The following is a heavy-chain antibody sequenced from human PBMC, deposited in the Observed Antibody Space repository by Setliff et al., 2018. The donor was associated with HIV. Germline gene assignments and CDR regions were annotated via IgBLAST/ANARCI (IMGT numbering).Heavy chain of an antibody. J-gene: IGHJ4*02. CDR3: AKGSRAYRAPLDY. CDR1: GFTFSRYS. Sequence: GGSLRLSCAASGFTFSRYSMSWVRQAPGKGLEWVSSISSSSTYIYYADSVKGRCTISRDDARNSLYLQMNSLRPEDTALYYCAKGSRAYRAPLDYWGLGTLVTVSS. CDR2: ISSSSTYI. D-gene: IGHD4-4*01. V-gene: IGHV3-21*04.